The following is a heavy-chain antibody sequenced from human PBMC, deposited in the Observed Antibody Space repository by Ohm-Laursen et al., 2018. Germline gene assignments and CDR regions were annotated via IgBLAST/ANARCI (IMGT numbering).Heavy chain of an antibody. CDR1: GYTFTSYY. V-gene: IGHV1-46*01. CDR2: INPSGGST. D-gene: IGHD6-6*01. J-gene: IGHJ4*02. CDR3: ARVAARPGYFDY. Sequence: ASVKVSCKASGYTFTSYYMHWVRQAPGQGLEWMGIINPSGGSTSYAQKFEGRVTMTRDTSTSTVYMELSSLRSEDTAVYYCARVAARPGYFDYWGQGTLVTVSS.